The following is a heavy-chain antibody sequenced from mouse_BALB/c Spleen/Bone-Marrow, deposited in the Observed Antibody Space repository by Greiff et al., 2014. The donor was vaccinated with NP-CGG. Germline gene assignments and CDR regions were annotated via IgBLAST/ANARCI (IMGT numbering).Heavy chain of an antibody. J-gene: IGHJ3*01. CDR2: ISPSNIHT. D-gene: IGHD1-1*01. CDR3: AKYDYGFTF. Sequence: QVQLQQSGADLVRPGASVKLSCKTSGYTFTNYWINWPKQRPGQGLEWIGNISPSNIHTNYNQKFKDKATLTVDKSSSTAYMQLSSPTSEDSAVYYCAKYDYGFTFWGQGTLVTVSA. V-gene: IGHV1-69*02. CDR1: GYTFTNYW.